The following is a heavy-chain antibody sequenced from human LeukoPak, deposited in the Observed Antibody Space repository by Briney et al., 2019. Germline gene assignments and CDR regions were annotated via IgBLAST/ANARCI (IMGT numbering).Heavy chain of an antibody. CDR3: ARDGEQLGPLPLSHYYYGMDV. CDR1: GGSISSYY. D-gene: IGHD6-6*01. Sequence: SETLSLTGTVSGGSISSYYWSRIRQPAGKGLEWIGRIYTSGSTNYNPSLKSRVTMSVDTSKNQFSLKLSSVTAADMAVYYCARDGEQLGPLPLSHYYYGMDVWGQGTTVTVSS. CDR2: IYTSGST. V-gene: IGHV4-4*07. J-gene: IGHJ6*02.